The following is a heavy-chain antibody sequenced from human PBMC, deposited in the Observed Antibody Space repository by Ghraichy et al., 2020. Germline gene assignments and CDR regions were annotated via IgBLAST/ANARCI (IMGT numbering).Heavy chain of an antibody. CDR3: ARGDIVVVPAAIRNYYYYDMDV. Sequence: SETLSLTCAVYGGSFSGYYWSWIRQPPGKGLEWIGEINHSGSTNYNPSLKSRVTISVDTSKNQFSLKLSSVTAADTAVYYCARGDIVVVPAAIRNYYYYDMDVWGQGTTVTVSS. CDR1: GGSFSGYY. V-gene: IGHV4-34*01. CDR2: INHSGST. J-gene: IGHJ6*02. D-gene: IGHD2-2*01.